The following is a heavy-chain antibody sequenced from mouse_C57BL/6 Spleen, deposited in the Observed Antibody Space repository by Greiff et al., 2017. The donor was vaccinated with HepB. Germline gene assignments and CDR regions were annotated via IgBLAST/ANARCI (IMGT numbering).Heavy chain of an antibody. V-gene: IGHV1-52*01. Sequence: QVQLQQPGAELVRPGSSVKLSCKASGYTFTSYWMHWVKQRPIQGLEWIGNIDPSDSETHYNQKFKDKATLTVDKSSSTAYMQLSSLTSEDSAVYYCARHYYGSLDYWGKGTTLTVSS. CDR1: GYTFTSYW. D-gene: IGHD1-1*01. CDR2: IDPSDSET. J-gene: IGHJ2*01. CDR3: ARHYYGSLDY.